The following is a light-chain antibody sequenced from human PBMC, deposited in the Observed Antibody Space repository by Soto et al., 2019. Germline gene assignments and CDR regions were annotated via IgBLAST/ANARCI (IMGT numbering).Light chain of an antibody. CDR1: QSVTSN. CDR2: AAS. V-gene: IGKV3D-15*01. CDR3: QQYNNWPPIT. J-gene: IGKJ5*01. Sequence: EIVLTQSPDTLAVSPLELATLSFLASQSVTSNLAWYQQKRGQAPRLLIYAASTRATGVPARFSGSGSGTEFTLTISSLQSEDFAVYYCQQYNNWPPITFGQGTRLEIK.